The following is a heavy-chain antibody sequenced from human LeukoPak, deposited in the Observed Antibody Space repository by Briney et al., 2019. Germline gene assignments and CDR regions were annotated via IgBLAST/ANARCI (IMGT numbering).Heavy chain of an antibody. CDR1: GYTFTSYG. D-gene: IGHD2-2*01. J-gene: IGHJ5*02. CDR2: ISAYSGNT. CDR3: ARDVWPYCGRPNCYLVSDP. Sequence: ASVTVSCKASGYTFTSYGIRWVRQAPGQGREWMGWISAYSGNTNYAQNLQGRVTMTTDTSTSTAYMELRSLTSDDTAVYYCARDVWPYCGRPNCYLVSDPWGQGTLVTVSS. V-gene: IGHV1-18*01.